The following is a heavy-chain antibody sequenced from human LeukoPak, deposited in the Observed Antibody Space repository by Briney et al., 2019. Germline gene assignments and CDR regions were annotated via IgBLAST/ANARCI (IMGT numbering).Heavy chain of an antibody. D-gene: IGHD6-13*01. V-gene: IGHV1-46*01. Sequence: ASVKVSCKASGYTFTGYYMHWVRQAPGQGLEWMGIINPSGGSTSYAQKFQGRVTMTRDTSTSTVYMELSSLRSEDTAVYYCASPSGIAAAGASWEIDYWGQGTLVTVSS. CDR1: GYTFTGYY. CDR3: ASPSGIAAAGASWEIDY. CDR2: INPSGGST. J-gene: IGHJ4*02.